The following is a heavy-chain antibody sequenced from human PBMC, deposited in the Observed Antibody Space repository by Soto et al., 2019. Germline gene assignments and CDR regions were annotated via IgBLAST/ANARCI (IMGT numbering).Heavy chain of an antibody. CDR2: ISGSGVST. CDR3: AKSPGMYYYDSSGYYHYDY. D-gene: IGHD3-22*01. J-gene: IGHJ4*02. CDR1: GFTFCSYA. V-gene: IGHV3-23*01. Sequence: GGSLRLSCAASGFTFCSYAVSWVRQAPGKGLEWVSAISGSGVSTYYADSVKGRFTISRDNSKNTLYLQMNSLRAEDTAVYYCAKSPGMYYYDSSGYYHYDYGGQGTWS.